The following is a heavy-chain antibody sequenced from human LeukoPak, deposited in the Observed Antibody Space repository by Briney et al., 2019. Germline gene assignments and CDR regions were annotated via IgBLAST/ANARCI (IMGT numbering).Heavy chain of an antibody. D-gene: IGHD2-2*01. V-gene: IGHV3-21*01. CDR1: GFTFSSYS. J-gene: IGHJ3*02. CDR2: ISSSSSYI. CDR3: ARESLIVVVPAATQSDAFDI. Sequence: GGSLRLSCAASGFTFSSYSMNWVRQAPGKGLEWVSSISSSSSYIYYADSVKGRFTISRDNAKNSLYLQMNSLRAEDTAVYYCARESLIVVVPAATQSDAFDIWGQGTMVTVSS.